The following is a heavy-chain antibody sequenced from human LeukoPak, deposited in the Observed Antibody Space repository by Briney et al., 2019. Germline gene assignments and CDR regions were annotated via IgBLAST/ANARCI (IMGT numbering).Heavy chain of an antibody. Sequence: GGSLRLSCAASGFTFSSYAMNWVRQAPGKGLEWVSALSGSGANTYYADSVKGRFTISRDNSKNTLYLQVNSLRAEDTAVYYCAKGVGCSGGTCYSGHGMDVWGQGTTVTVSS. D-gene: IGHD2-15*01. V-gene: IGHV3-23*01. CDR1: GFTFSSYA. CDR2: LSGSGANT. CDR3: AKGVGCSGGTCYSGHGMDV. J-gene: IGHJ6*02.